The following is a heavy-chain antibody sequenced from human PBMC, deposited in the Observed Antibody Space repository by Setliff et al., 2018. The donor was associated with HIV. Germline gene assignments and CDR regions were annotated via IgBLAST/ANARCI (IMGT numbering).Heavy chain of an antibody. CDR3: AREVPSNTGSYYKTY. Sequence: ASVQVSCKASGYTFSSYGISWVRQTPGQGLEWMGWISTADHKKYYAPKVHDRIILTMDISTTTAHLQLRSLRSDDTAVYFCAREVPSNTGSYYKTYWGQGTLVTVSS. V-gene: IGHV1-18*01. J-gene: IGHJ4*02. CDR2: ISTADHKK. CDR1: GYTFSSYG. D-gene: IGHD3-10*01.